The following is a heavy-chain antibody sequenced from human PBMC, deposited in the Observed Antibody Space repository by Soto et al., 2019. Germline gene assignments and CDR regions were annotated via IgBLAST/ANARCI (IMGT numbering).Heavy chain of an antibody. CDR3: ARRYGYSFDY. D-gene: IGHD1-1*01. CDR1: GGSISSYY. J-gene: IGHJ4*02. V-gene: IGHV4-59*08. CDR2: IYYSGST. Sequence: SETRSLTCTVSGGSISSYYWSWIRQPPGKRLEWIGYIYYSGSTNYNPSLKSRVTISVDTSKNQFSLKLSSVTAADTAVYYCARRYGYSFDYWGQGTLVTVSS.